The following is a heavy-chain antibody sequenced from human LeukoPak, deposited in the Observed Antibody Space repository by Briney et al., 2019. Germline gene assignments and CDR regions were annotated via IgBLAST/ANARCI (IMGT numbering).Heavy chain of an antibody. D-gene: IGHD1-26*01. Sequence: GSLRLSCAASGFTFSGSAIHWVRQSSGKGLEWVGQIDKKDKGYATATAYAASVKGRFTISRDDSITTAYLQMKSLKTEDTALYYCTRDSGTYNWFDPWGQGTLVTVSS. CDR3: TRDSGTYNWFDP. CDR1: GFTFSGSA. CDR2: IDKKDKGYATAT. V-gene: IGHV3-73*01. J-gene: IGHJ5*02.